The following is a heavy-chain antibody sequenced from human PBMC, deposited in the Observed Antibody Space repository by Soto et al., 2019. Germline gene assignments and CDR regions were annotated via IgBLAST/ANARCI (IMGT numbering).Heavy chain of an antibody. V-gene: IGHV1-24*01. Sequence: ASVKVSCKVSGYTLTELSMHWVRQAPGKGLEWMGGFDPEDGEAIYAQKFQGRVTMTEDTSTDTAYMELSSLRSEDTAVYYCATDTRTYSNYAYYFDYWGQGTLVTVSS. D-gene: IGHD4-4*01. CDR2: FDPEDGEA. CDR1: GYTLTELS. CDR3: ATDTRTYSNYAYYFDY. J-gene: IGHJ4*02.